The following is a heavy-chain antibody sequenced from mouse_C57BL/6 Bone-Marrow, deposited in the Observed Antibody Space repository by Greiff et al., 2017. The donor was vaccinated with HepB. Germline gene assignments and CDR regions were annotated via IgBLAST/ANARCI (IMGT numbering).Heavy chain of an antibody. D-gene: IGHD2-3*01. CDR1: GFTFSSYT. CDR2: ISGGGGNT. Sequence: EVQGVESGGGLVKPGGSLKLSCAASGFTFSSYTMSWVRQTPEKRLEWVATISGGGGNTYYPDSVKGRFTISRDNAKNTLNLQMSSLRSEDTALYYCARDGYYPYYFDYWGQGTTLTVSS. CDR3: ARDGYYPYYFDY. V-gene: IGHV5-9*01. J-gene: IGHJ2*01.